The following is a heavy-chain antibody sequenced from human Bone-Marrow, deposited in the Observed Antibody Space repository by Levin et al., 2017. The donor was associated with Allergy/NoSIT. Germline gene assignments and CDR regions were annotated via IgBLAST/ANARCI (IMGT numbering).Heavy chain of an antibody. V-gene: IGHV4-4*02. CDR3: AKNAAYCMDV. Sequence: TLSLTCTVSGGSMRSAWWSWVRQSPGKGLEWIGEIYHSGSTNYNPSLKSRVTISVDNSKYQFSLKLNSVTAADTAVYYCAKNAAYCMDVWGKGTTVTVSS. J-gene: IGHJ6*03. CDR1: GGSMRSAW. D-gene: IGHD6-25*01. CDR2: IYHSGST.